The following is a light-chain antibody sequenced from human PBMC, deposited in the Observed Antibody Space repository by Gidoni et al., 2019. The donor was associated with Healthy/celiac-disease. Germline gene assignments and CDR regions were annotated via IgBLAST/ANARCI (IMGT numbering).Light chain of an antibody. CDR2: DVS. CDR3: SSYTSSSSWV. Sequence: QSALTQPASVSGSPGQSITIYCTGTSSDVGGYNYVSWYQQHPVKAPKLMIYDVSNRPSGVSNRFSGSKSGNTASLTISGLQAEDEADYYCSSYTSSSSWVFGGGTKLTVL. V-gene: IGLV2-14*03. CDR1: SSDVGGYNY. J-gene: IGLJ3*02.